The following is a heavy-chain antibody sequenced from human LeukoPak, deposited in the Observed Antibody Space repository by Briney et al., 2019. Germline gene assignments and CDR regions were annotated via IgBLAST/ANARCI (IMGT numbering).Heavy chain of an antibody. D-gene: IGHD3-10*01. V-gene: IGHV1-24*01. Sequence: ASVQVSCQLSGDTLPELSMHWVRQSPGKGLEWMGGVVPEDGETIYTQKFQGRVTMTEDTSTDTAYMELSSLRSDDTAVYFCATLPRGHLFDSWGQGTLVTVSS. CDR1: GDTLPELS. CDR3: ATLPRGHLFDS. CDR2: VVPEDGET. J-gene: IGHJ4*02.